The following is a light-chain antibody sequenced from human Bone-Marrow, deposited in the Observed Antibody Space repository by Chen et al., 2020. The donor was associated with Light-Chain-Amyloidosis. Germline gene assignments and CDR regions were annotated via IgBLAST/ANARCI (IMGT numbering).Light chain of an antibody. V-gene: IGLV6-57*01. CDR1: SGSIATNY. Sequence: FMLTQPHSASESPGKTVIISCTRSSGSIATNYVQWYQQRPGSSPTTVIYEDDQSPSGVPDRFSGSIDRSSNSASLTISGLKTEDEADYYCQSYQGSSQGVFGGGTKLTVL. J-gene: IGLJ3*02. CDR2: EDD. CDR3: QSYQGSSQGV.